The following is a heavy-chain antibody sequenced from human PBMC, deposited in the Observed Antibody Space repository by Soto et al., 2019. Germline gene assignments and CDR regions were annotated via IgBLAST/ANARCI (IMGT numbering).Heavy chain of an antibody. V-gene: IGHV4-4*07. Sequence: QVQLQESGPGLVKPSETLSLTCTVSGGSISSYYWSWIRQPAGKGLEWIGRIYTSGSTNYNPSLKSRVTMSVDTSKNQFCLKLSSVTAADTAVYYCARDLIFGARYYFDYWGQGTLVTVSS. CDR3: ARDLIFGARYYFDY. D-gene: IGHD3-3*01. CDR2: IYTSGST. J-gene: IGHJ4*02. CDR1: GGSISSYY.